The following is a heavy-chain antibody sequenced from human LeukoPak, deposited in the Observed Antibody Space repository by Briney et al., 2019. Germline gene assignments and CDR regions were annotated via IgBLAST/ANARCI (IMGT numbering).Heavy chain of an antibody. D-gene: IGHD2-15*01. CDR3: AHRLGCRRGTCYPWSY. CDR1: GFSLSTRGVG. Sequence: SGPTLVNPTQTLTLTCTFSGFSLSTRGVGVGWIRQPPGKALEWLTVIYWDDDKRYSPSLKSRLTITKDTSKNQVLLTMTNMDPVDIATYYCAHRLGCRRGTCYPWSYWGQGILVTVSS. V-gene: IGHV2-5*02. J-gene: IGHJ4*02. CDR2: IYWDDDK.